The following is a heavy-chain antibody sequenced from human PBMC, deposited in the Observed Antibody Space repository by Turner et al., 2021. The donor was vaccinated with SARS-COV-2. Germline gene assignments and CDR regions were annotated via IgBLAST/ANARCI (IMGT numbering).Heavy chain of an antibody. V-gene: IGHV3-30*18. D-gene: IGHD5-18*01. J-gene: IGHJ6*02. Sequence: QVQLVESGGGVVQPGWSLRLSCPASGFTFSSYAMHWVRQAPGKGLEWVAVISYDGSNKYYADSVKGRVTISRDNSKNTLYLQMNSLRAEDTAVYYCAKGYSYAYYYGLDVWGQGTTVTVSS. CDR3: AKGYSYAYYYGLDV. CDR1: GFTFSSYA. CDR2: ISYDGSNK.